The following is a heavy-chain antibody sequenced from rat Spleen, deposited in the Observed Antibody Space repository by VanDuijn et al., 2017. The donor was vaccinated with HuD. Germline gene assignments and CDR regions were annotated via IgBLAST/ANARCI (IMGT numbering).Heavy chain of an antibody. J-gene: IGHJ2*01. V-gene: IGHV2-72*01. Sequence: QVQLKESGPGLVQPSQTLSLTCTVSGFSLTSYTVSWVRQLPGKGLVWMGTIWAGGSANYNSAVKSRLSISRDTSKSQVFLKMNSLQPEDTGTYYCARHSYYGLFDYWGQGVMVTVSS. CDR2: IWAGGSA. CDR1: GFSLTSYT. CDR3: ARHSYYGLFDY. D-gene: IGHD1-6*01.